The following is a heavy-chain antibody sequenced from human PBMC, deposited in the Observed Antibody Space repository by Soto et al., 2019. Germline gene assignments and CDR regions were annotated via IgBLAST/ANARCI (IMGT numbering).Heavy chain of an antibody. V-gene: IGHV4-4*07. Sequence: QVQLQESGPGLVKPSETLSLTCTVSGDSIRNFYWSWIRQPAGKGLEWIGRIDSSGSTDYNASLKSRVSMSVDRSNNQFFLRLTSVTAEDTAVYYCVRDCSGGGCYSDYGMDVWGQGTTVTVSS. D-gene: IGHD2-15*01. CDR1: GDSIRNFY. CDR2: IDSSGST. CDR3: VRDCSGGGCYSDYGMDV. J-gene: IGHJ6*02.